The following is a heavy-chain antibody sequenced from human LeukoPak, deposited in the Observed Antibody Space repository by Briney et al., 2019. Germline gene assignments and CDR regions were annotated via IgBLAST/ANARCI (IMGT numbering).Heavy chain of an antibody. D-gene: IGHD3-16*01. CDR1: GASISSDY. V-gene: IGHV4-4*07. CDR3: ARRSYGGDYYDY. J-gene: IGHJ4*02. CDR2: IYTGGST. Sequence: ETLSLTCTVSGASISSDYWSWLRQPAGKGLDWIGRIYTGGSTNYNPSLRGRVTVSADTSKNQFSLRLSSVTAADTAVYYCARRSYGGDYYDYWGQGTLVTVSS.